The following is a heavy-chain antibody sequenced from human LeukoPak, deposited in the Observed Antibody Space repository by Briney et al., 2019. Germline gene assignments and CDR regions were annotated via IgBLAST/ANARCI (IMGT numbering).Heavy chain of an antibody. V-gene: IGHV4-59*12. Sequence: SETLSLTCTVSGGSISSYYWSWIRQPPGKGLEWIGYIYYSGSTNYNPSLKSRVTISVDTSKNQFSLKLSSVTAADTGVYYCARARFMEIVVVVAGNWFDPWGQGTLVTVSS. CDR3: ARARFMEIVVVVAGNWFDP. CDR2: IYYSGST. D-gene: IGHD2-15*01. CDR1: GGSISSYY. J-gene: IGHJ5*02.